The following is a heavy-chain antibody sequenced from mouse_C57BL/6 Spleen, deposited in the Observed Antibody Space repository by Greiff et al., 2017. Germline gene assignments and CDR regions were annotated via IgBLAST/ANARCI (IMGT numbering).Heavy chain of an antibody. CDR3: ARSYYGSSYDAMDY. CDR1: GYTFTSYW. Sequence: VQLQQPGAELVKPGASVKLSCKASGYTFTSYWMHWVKQRPGQGLEWIGMIHPNSGSTNYNEKFKSKATLPVDKSSSTAYMQLSSLTSEDSAVXYCARSYYGSSYDAMDYWGQGTSVTVSS. D-gene: IGHD1-1*01. J-gene: IGHJ4*01. CDR2: IHPNSGST. V-gene: IGHV1-64*01.